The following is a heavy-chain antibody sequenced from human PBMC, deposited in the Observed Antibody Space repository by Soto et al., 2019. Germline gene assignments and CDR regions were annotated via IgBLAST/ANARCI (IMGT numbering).Heavy chain of an antibody. V-gene: IGHV4-39*01. CDR3: VHLPLWFGGSDADTGGY. CDR2: IYYSGRT. Sequence: SETLSLTCTFSGDSIRSSKYYLGWIRQPPGKGLEWIGSIYYSGRTYFNPSLQSRVNIFVDTSKNQFSLKLRSATAADTAVYYCVHLPLWFGGSDADTGGYWGPGTLVTVSS. J-gene: IGHJ4*02. CDR1: GDSIRSSKYY. D-gene: IGHD3-10*01.